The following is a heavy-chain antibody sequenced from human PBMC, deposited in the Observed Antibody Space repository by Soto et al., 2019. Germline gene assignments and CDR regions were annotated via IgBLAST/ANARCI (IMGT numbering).Heavy chain of an antibody. CDR1: GFTFSTYG. CDR3: AKDGSATVITSSFY. D-gene: IGHD4-17*01. CDR2: INSGGNST. Sequence: DVVLLESGGALVQPGGSLRLSCAASGFTFSTYGMNWVRQAPGRGLEWVSSINSGGNSTNYADSVKGRFTISRDDSKSTLYLQMDSLRDDDTAVYYCAKDGSATVITSSFYWGQGTLVTVSS. J-gene: IGHJ4*02. V-gene: IGHV3-23*01.